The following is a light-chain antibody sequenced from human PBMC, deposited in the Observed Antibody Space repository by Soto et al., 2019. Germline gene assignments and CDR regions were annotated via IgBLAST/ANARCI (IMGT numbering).Light chain of an antibody. V-gene: IGKV4-1*01. Sequence: DIVMTQSPDFLAVSLGERATITCKSSQNVLYRSSNKSYLAWYQQRPGQPPRLLLYWTSTRESGVPDRFVGSGAETDFTLTIRSLQAGDEAIYHCQQYYNTPYTFGQGTTLEIK. J-gene: IGKJ2*01. CDR1: QNVLYRSSNKSY. CDR3: QQYYNTPYT. CDR2: WTS.